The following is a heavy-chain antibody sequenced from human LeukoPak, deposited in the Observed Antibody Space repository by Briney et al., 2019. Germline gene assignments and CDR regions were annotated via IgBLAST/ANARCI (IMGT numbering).Heavy chain of an antibody. J-gene: IGHJ5*02. CDR2: INPDGSSA. D-gene: IGHD4-11*01. V-gene: IGHV3-74*01. CDR1: GFTFSDYW. CDR3: ARFKVTVTSIP. Sequence: PGGSLRLSCAASGFTFSDYWMHWVRQAPGKGLVWVSRINPDGSSASYADSVKGRFTISRDNAKNTLYLQMNSLRAGDTAVYYCARFKVTVTSIPWGQGTLVTVSS.